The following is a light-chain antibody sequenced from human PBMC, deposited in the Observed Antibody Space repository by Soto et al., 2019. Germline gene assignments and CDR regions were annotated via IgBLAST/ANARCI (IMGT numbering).Light chain of an antibody. V-gene: IGKV1-39*01. CDR2: AAS. CDR3: QQSYKTPHT. J-gene: IGKJ2*01. Sequence: DIQMTQSPSSLSASVGDRVTITCRASQVVSEYLLWYQQRQVTRPKLLIYAASNLVSGVPSRFSGSGSGTTFTLTISSLQPEDFATSYCQQSYKTPHTFGQGTKLETK. CDR1: QVVSEY.